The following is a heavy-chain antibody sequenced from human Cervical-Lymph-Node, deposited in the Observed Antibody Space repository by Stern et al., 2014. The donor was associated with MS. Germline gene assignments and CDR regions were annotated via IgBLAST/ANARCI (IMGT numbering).Heavy chain of an antibody. Sequence: MQLVESGAEVKKTGASVKVSCQTSGYTFTDYYLHWVRQAPGQGLEWMGIINPSGGSTSYAQKFQGRVTLTRDTSTGTVHMELSSLRSEDTAVYYCALMTTVTRGFDYWGQGTLVTVSS. CDR1: GYTFTDYY. D-gene: IGHD4-17*01. CDR3: ALMTTVTRGFDY. J-gene: IGHJ4*02. CDR2: INPSGGST. V-gene: IGHV1-46*01.